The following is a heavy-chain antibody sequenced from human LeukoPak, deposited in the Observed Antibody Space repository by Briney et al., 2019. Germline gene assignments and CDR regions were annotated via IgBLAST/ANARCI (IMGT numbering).Heavy chain of an antibody. V-gene: IGHV4-31*03. J-gene: IGHJ6*02. CDR2: IYYSGST. D-gene: IGHD2-15*01. CDR3: ARDWRYCSDGSCYFYGMDV. Sequence: SQTLSLTCTVSGGSISSGGYYWSWIRQHPGKGLEWIGYIYYSGSTYYNPSLKSRVTISVDTSKNQFSLKLSSVTAADTAVYYCARDWRYCSDGSCYFYGMDVWGQGTTVTVSS. CDR1: GGSISSGGYY.